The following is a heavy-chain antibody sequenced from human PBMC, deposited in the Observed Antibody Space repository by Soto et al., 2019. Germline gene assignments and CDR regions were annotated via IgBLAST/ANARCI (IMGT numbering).Heavy chain of an antibody. V-gene: IGHV3-48*01. D-gene: IGHD2-21*02. Sequence: EVQLVESGGGLVQPGGSLRLSCAASGFVFSDFAMNWVRQAPGKGLEWVAYISTSGSPISYADSVKGRFTISRDNAENSLSLQTNSLRAEDTAVYYCATIRRGVTSLQWGQGTLVTVSS. J-gene: IGHJ4*02. CDR3: ATIRRGVTSLQ. CDR1: GFVFSDFA. CDR2: ISTSGSPI.